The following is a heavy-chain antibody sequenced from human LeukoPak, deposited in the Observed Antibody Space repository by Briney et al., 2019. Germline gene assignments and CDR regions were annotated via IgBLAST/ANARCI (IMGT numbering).Heavy chain of an antibody. D-gene: IGHD3-9*01. CDR3: AKDTGYDILTGYPLDAFDI. Sequence: GGALRLSCAASGFTFSSYGMHWVRQAPGKGLEWVAVISYDGSNKYYADSVKGRFTISRDNSKNTLYLQMNSLRAEDTAVYYCAKDTGYDILTGYPLDAFDIWGQGTMVTVSS. CDR1: GFTFSSYG. J-gene: IGHJ3*02. CDR2: ISYDGSNK. V-gene: IGHV3-30*18.